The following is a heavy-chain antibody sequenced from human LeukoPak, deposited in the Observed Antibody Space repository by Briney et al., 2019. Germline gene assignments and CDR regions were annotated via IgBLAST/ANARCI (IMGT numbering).Heavy chain of an antibody. Sequence: SETLTLTCTVSGGSISSYYWSWIRQPPGKGLEWIGYIYYIGSTNYNPSLKSRVTISVDTSKNQFSLKLSSVTAADTAVYYCASNSGSYYPYYYNYYMDVWGKGTTVTVSS. CDR1: GGSISSYY. CDR2: IYYIGST. J-gene: IGHJ6*03. D-gene: IGHD1-26*01. V-gene: IGHV4-59*08. CDR3: ASNSGSYYPYYYNYYMDV.